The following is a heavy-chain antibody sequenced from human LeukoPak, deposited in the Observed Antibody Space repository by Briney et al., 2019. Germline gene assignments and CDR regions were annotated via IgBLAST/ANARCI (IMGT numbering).Heavy chain of an antibody. J-gene: IGHJ3*02. Sequence: GGSLRLSCAASGFTFSSFVMSCVRQAPGMGPEWVSAISGSGDSTYYADSVKGRFTISRDNSKNTLHLQMNSLRAEDTAVYYCAKCLDAFDIWGQGTMVTVSS. CDR2: ISGSGDST. CDR3: AKCLDAFDI. V-gene: IGHV3-23*01. CDR1: GFTFSSFV.